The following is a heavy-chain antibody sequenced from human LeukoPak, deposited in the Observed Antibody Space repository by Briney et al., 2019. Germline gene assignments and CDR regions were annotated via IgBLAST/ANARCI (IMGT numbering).Heavy chain of an antibody. D-gene: IGHD3-16*01. V-gene: IGHV3-7*01. Sequence: GGSLRLSCAASGFTFSDSWMSWVRQAPGKGLEWVANMNQDGSEKDYVDSVKGRFSISRDNARNSLYLQMGSLRAEDTAVYYCATYTHWVAGDVWGQGTTVTVSS. J-gene: IGHJ6*02. CDR1: GFTFSDSW. CDR2: MNQDGSEK. CDR3: ATYTHWVAGDV.